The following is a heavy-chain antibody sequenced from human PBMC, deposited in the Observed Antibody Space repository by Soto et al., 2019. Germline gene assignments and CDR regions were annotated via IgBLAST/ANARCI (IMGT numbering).Heavy chain of an antibody. CDR1: GFTFSNYW. J-gene: IGHJ4*02. V-gene: IGHV3-74*01. D-gene: IGHD1-26*01. CDR3: VRDLIIVVTPGDDFDY. Sequence: EVQLVESGGGLVQLGGSLRLSCAPSGFTFSNYWMHWVRQAPGKGLEWVSRINEDGSVISYADSVKGRFTISRDNGKNTLYLQMNSLRVEDTAVYYCVRDLIIVVTPGDDFDYWGQGTLVTVSS. CDR2: INEDGSVI.